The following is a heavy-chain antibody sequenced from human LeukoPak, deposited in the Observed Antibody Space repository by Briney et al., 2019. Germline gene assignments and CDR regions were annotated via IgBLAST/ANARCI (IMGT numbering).Heavy chain of an antibody. CDR3: AKDLAELPIDY. CDR2: ISSSGSTI. V-gene: IGHV3-11*01. Sequence: GGSLRLSCAASGFTFSDYYMSWLRQAPGKGLEWVSYISSSGSTIYYADSVKGRFTISRDNAKNSLYLQMNSLRAEDTAVYYCAKDLAELPIDYWGQGTLVTVSS. J-gene: IGHJ4*02. D-gene: IGHD4-23*01. CDR1: GFTFSDYY.